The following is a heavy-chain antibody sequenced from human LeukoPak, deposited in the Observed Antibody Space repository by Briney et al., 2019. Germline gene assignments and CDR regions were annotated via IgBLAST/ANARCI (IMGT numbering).Heavy chain of an antibody. D-gene: IGHD5-12*01. J-gene: IGHJ4*02. V-gene: IGHV3-23*01. CDR2: ITGSGGST. CDR3: AKDLDIVATITGN. CDR1: GFTFSSYT. Sequence: GGSLRLSCAASGFTFSSYTMIWVRQAPGKGLEWVSAITGSGGSTYYADSVKGRFTISRDNSKNTLYLQMNSLRAEDTAVYYCAKDLDIVATITGNWGQGTLVTVSS.